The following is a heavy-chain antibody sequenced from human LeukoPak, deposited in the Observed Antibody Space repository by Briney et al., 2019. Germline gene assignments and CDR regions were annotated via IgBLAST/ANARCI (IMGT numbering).Heavy chain of an antibody. CDR1: GGSFSGYY. Sequence: KASETLSLTCAVYGGSFSGYYWSWIRQPPGKGLEWIGEINHSGSTNYNPSLTSPVTISVDTSKNQFSLKLSSVTAADTAVYYCASSGYCSSPSCYENWFDPWGQGTLVTVSS. CDR3: ASSGYCSSPSCYENWFDP. J-gene: IGHJ5*02. D-gene: IGHD2-2*03. CDR2: INHSGST. V-gene: IGHV4-34*01.